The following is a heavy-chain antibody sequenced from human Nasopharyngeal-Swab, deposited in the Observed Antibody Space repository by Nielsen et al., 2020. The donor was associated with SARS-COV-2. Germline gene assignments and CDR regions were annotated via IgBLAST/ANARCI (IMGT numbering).Heavy chain of an antibody. CDR2: TSSGGRTI. V-gene: IGHV3-48*03. Sequence: GESMKISWAASGFTFSSYERNWASQAPGKGLEWPSYTSSGGRTIAYADSVKGRLTISRDNAKNSLYLQMNSLRADDTAVYYCARDRPGRMDAWGQGTMVTVSS. CDR3: ARDRPGRMDA. CDR1: GFTFSSYE. D-gene: IGHD6-6*01. J-gene: IGHJ6*02.